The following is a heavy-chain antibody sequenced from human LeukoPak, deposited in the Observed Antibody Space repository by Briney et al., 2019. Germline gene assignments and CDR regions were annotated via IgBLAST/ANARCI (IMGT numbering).Heavy chain of an antibody. D-gene: IGHD3-10*01. J-gene: IGHJ4*02. CDR2: ISRGSDHI. V-gene: IGHV3-21*01. CDR3: AKSRGDHQGFDY. Sequence: GGSLRLSCAASGFTFSSYAMNWVRQAPGKGLEWVSSISRGSDHIFYADSMKGRFTISRDNSKNTLYLQMNSLRAEDTAVYYCAKSRGDHQGFDYWGQGTLVTVS. CDR1: GFTFSSYA.